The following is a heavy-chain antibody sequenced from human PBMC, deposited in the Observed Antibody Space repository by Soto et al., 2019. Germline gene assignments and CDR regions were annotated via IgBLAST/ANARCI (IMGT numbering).Heavy chain of an antibody. J-gene: IGHJ3*02. V-gene: IGHV4-30-4*01. D-gene: IGHD3-9*01. CDR2: IYYSGST. CDR3: ARRYGPRAFDI. Sequence: QVQLQESGPGLVKPSQTLSLTCTVSGGSISSGDYYWSWIRQPPGKGLEWIGDIYYSGSTYYNPSLKGRVTISVDTSKNQFSLNLRYVTAADTAVYYCARRYGPRAFDIWGQGTMVTVSS. CDR1: GGSISSGDYY.